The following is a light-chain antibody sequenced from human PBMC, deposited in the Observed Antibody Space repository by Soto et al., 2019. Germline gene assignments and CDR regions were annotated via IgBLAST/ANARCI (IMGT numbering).Light chain of an antibody. V-gene: IGLV1-40*01. J-gene: IGLJ2*01. CDR3: QSYDNGLGAWV. Sequence: QSVLTQSPSVSGAPGQGVTISCSGSSSNIGAGSDVHWYQQLPGTAPKLLIFENTNRPSGVPDRFSGSKSGTSASLAITGLQADHEADYYCQSYDNGLGAWVFGGGTKLTVL. CDR2: ENT. CDR1: SSNIGAGSD.